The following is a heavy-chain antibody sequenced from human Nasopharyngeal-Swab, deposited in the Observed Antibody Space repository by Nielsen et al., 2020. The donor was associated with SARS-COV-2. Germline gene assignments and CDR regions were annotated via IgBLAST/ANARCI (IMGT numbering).Heavy chain of an antibody. J-gene: IGHJ4*02. CDR3: ARDGVGATPFDY. D-gene: IGHD1-26*01. Sequence: WIPQPPGKGLEWVSSISSSSSYIYYADSVKGRFTISRDNAKNSLYLQMNSLRAEDTAVYYCARDGVGATPFDYWGQGTLVTVSS. CDR2: ISSSSSYI. V-gene: IGHV3-21*01.